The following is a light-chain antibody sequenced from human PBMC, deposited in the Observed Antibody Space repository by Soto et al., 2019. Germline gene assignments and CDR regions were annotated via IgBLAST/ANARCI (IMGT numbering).Light chain of an antibody. Sequence: DIQMTQSPSSLSASVGDRVTITCRASQSISIYLNWYQQKPGNAPKLLIYGTSSLHSGVPSRLSGSGSATDFSLTISSLQPEDSATYYCQQTYSTLATVGQGTKVEIK. J-gene: IGKJ1*01. CDR1: QSISIY. V-gene: IGKV1-39*01. CDR2: GTS. CDR3: QQTYSTLAT.